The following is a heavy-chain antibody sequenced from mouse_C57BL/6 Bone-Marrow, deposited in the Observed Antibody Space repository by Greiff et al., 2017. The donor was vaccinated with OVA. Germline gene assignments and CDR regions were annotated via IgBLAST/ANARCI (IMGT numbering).Heavy chain of an antibody. J-gene: IGHJ3*01. Sequence: QVQLKASGAELVRPGASVTLSCKASGYTFTDYELHWVKQTPVHGLEWIGAIAPETGGTAYNQKFKGKAILTADKSSSTAYMELRSLTSEDSAVYYCTRVTYGNYPDWFAYWGQGTLVTVSA. CDR2: IAPETGGT. CDR1: GYTFTDYE. V-gene: IGHV1-15*01. CDR3: TRVTYGNYPDWFAY. D-gene: IGHD2-1*01.